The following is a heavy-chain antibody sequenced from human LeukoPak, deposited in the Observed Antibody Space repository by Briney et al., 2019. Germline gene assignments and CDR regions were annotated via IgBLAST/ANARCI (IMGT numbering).Heavy chain of an antibody. CDR3: ARFKFGLGGNWFDP. D-gene: IGHD3/OR15-3a*01. CDR1: GGSISSYF. Sequence: KPSETLSLTCTVSGGSISSYFWSWIRQPAGKGLEWIGRIYTSGSTNYNPSLKSRVTMSVDTSKNQFSLKLSSVTAADTAVYYCARFKFGLGGNWFDPWGQGTLVTVSS. V-gene: IGHV4-4*07. CDR2: IYTSGST. J-gene: IGHJ5*02.